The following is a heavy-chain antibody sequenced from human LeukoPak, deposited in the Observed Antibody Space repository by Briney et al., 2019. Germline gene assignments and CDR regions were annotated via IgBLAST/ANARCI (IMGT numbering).Heavy chain of an antibody. Sequence: AGGSLRLSCAASTFTFSTYSMNWVRQAPGKGLEWVSSISTTSSYIYYADSVKGRFTISRENAKHSLYLQMNSLRAEDTAVYYCAGGPGITGSAGYFAYWGQGTLVTVSS. J-gene: IGHJ4*02. CDR3: AGGPGITGSAGYFAY. D-gene: IGHD1-20*01. CDR2: ISTTSSYI. V-gene: IGHV3-21*01. CDR1: TFTFSTYS.